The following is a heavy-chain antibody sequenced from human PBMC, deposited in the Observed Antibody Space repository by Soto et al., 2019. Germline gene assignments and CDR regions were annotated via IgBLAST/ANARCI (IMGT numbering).Heavy chain of an antibody. CDR1: GFTFNTYG. V-gene: IGHV3-33*01. CDR3: ARDGGDCIIPGCYQWYHGMDV. CDR2: IWYDVRSR. J-gene: IGHJ6*02. D-gene: IGHD2-15*01. Sequence: QVQLVESGGGVVQPGRSLRLSCAASGFTFNTYGMHWVRQAPGKGLEWVAVIWYDVRSRYYADSVKGRFTISRDDSKNTLHVQMTSRRPEDTAFYYCARDGGDCIIPGCYQWYHGMDVWGQGTTVTVSS.